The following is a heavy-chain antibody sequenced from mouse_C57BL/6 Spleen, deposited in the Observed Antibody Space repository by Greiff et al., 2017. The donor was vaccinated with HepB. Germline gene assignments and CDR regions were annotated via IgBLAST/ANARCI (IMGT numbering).Heavy chain of an antibody. V-gene: IGHV1-76*01. CDR3: ARGGYDYEVAY. Sequence: QVQLQQSGAELVRPGASVKLSCKASGYTFTDYYINWVKQRPGQGLEWIARIYPGSGNTYYNEKFKGKATLTAEKSSSTAYMQLSSLTSGDAAVYFCARGGYDYEVAYWGQGALVTVSA. D-gene: IGHD2-4*01. CDR1: GYTFTDYY. J-gene: IGHJ3*01. CDR2: IYPGSGNT.